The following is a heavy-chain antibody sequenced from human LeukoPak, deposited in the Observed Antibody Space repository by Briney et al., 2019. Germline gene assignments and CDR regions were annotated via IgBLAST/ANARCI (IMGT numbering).Heavy chain of an antibody. Sequence: ASVKVSCKASGYTFTGYYIHWVRQAPGQGLECMGWINPNSGGTNYAQKFQGRVTMTRDASISTAYMELSRLRSDDTAVYYCARGGSGSYFSWLDPWGQGTLVTVSS. CDR3: ARGGSGSYFSWLDP. V-gene: IGHV1-2*02. D-gene: IGHD3-10*01. J-gene: IGHJ5*02. CDR1: GYTFTGYY. CDR2: INPNSGGT.